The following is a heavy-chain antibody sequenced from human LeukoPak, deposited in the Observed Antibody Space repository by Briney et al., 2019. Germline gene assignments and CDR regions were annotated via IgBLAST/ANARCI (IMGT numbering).Heavy chain of an antibody. Sequence: PSQTLSLTCTVSGGSISSGGYYWSWIRQHPGKGLKWIGYIYYSGSTYYNPSLKSRVTISVDTSKNQFSLKLSSVTAADTAVYYCARDGCGSSSCLDYWGQGTLVTVSS. CDR1: GGSISSGGYY. J-gene: IGHJ4*02. D-gene: IGHD6-6*01. V-gene: IGHV4-31*03. CDR3: ARDGCGSSSCLDY. CDR2: IYYSGST.